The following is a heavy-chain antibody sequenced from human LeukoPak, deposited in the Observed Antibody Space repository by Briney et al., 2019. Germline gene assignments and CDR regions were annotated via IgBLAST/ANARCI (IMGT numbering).Heavy chain of an antibody. D-gene: IGHD2-2*01. J-gene: IGHJ4*02. CDR3: ARVAPVDTSCYDCLDY. Sequence: ASVKVSCKASGYTFTSYGISWVRQAPGQGLEWMGWISAYNGNTIYAQNLQGRVTMTTDTSTTTAYMELSRLRSDDTAVYYCARVAPVDTSCYDCLDYWGQGTLVTVSS. CDR2: ISAYNGNT. V-gene: IGHV1-18*01. CDR1: GYTFTSYG.